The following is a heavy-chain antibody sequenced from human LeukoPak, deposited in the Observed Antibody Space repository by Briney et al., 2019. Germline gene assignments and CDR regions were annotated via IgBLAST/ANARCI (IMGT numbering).Heavy chain of an antibody. D-gene: IGHD6-13*01. CDR1: GFTFSSYW. J-gene: IGHJ3*02. CDR3: ARDLGQQLRGDAFDI. CDR2: IKQDGSEK. Sequence: GGSRRLSCAASGFTFSSYWMSWVRQAPGKGLEWVANIKQDGSEKYYVDSVKGRYTISRDNAKNSLYLQMNSLRAEDTAVYYCARDLGQQLRGDAFDIWGQGTMVTVSS. V-gene: IGHV3-7*03.